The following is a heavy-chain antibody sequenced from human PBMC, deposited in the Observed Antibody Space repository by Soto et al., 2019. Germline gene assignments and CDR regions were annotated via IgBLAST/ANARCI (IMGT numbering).Heavy chain of an antibody. CDR1: GFTFSSYW. D-gene: IGHD3-22*01. CDR2: INNDGSSR. Sequence: GGSLRLSCAASGFTFSSYWMHWVRQSPGKGLMWVSRINNDGSSRSYADSVKGRFTISRDNAKNTLYLQVNSQRAEDTAVYYCSRDDTTGYSAGGDYWGQGTMVTVSS. CDR3: SRDDTTGYSAGGDY. J-gene: IGHJ4*02. V-gene: IGHV3-74*01.